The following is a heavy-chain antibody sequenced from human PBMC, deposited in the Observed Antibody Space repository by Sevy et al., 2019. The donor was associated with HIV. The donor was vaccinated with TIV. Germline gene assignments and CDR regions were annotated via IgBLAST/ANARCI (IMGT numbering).Heavy chain of an antibody. Sequence: GGSLRLSCAASGFTFSSYAMSWVRQAPGKGLEWVSAISGSGGRTSYADSVKGRFTISRDNSKNTLYLQMNSLRAEDTAVYYCAKDHGDSSFDYWGQGTLVTVSS. J-gene: IGHJ4*02. CDR3: AKDHGDSSFDY. V-gene: IGHV3-23*01. D-gene: IGHD4-17*01. CDR2: ISGSGGRT. CDR1: GFTFSSYA.